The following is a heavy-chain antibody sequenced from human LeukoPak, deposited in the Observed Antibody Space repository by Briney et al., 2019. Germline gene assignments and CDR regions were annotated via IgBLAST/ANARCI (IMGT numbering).Heavy chain of an antibody. Sequence: ASVKVSCKASGYTFTSYYMHWVRQAPGQGLEWMGIINPSGGSTSYAQKFQGRVTMTRDTSTSTVYMELSSLRSEDTAVYYCARLGAGIGSYYYYYGMDVWGQGTTVTVSS. CDR2: INPSGGST. V-gene: IGHV1-46*01. CDR1: GYTFTSYY. J-gene: IGHJ6*02. D-gene: IGHD6-13*01. CDR3: ARLGAGIGSYYYYYGMDV.